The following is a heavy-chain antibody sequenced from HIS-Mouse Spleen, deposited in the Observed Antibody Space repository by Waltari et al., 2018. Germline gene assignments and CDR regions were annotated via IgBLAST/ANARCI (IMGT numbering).Heavy chain of an antibody. CDR2: IDWDDDK. V-gene: IGHV2-70*15. CDR3: ARIAEGYSSGWYAFDY. D-gene: IGHD6-19*01. Sequence: QVTLRESGPALVKPTQTLTLTCTFPGFSLSTSGMCVSWNRQPPGKALELLARIDWDDDKYYSTSLKTRLTISKDTSKNQVVLTMTNMDPVDTATYYCARIAEGYSSGWYAFDYWGQGTLVTVSS. J-gene: IGHJ4*02. CDR1: GFSLSTSGMC.